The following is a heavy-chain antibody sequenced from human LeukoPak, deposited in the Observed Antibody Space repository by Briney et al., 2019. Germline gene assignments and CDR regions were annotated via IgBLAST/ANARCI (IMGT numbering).Heavy chain of an antibody. J-gene: IGHJ4*02. V-gene: IGHV1-2*06. Sequence: ASVKVSCKASGCTFTGYYMHWVRQAPGQGLEWMGRINPSNGGTNYAQKFQGRVTMTRDTSISTVYMELSRLTSDDTAVYYCTREGPGSDWATFDSWGQGALVTVSS. CDR1: GCTFTGYY. CDR2: INPSNGGT. D-gene: IGHD6-19*01. CDR3: TREGPGSDWATFDS.